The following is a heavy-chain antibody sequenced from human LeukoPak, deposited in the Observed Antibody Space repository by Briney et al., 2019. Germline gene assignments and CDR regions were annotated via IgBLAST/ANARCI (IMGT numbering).Heavy chain of an antibody. V-gene: IGHV3-23*01. Sequence: GGSLRLSCAASGFTFSSYGMSWVRQAPGKGLEWVSAISGSGGSTYYADSVKGRFTISRDNSKNTLYLQMNSLRAEDMALYYCAKGSSGDFYYNMDVWGKGTTVTVSS. J-gene: IGHJ6*03. CDR2: ISGSGGST. D-gene: IGHD3-16*02. CDR1: GFTFSSYG. CDR3: AKGSSGDFYYNMDV.